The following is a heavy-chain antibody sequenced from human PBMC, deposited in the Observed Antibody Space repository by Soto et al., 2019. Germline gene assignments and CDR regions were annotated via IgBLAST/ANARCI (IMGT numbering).Heavy chain of an antibody. V-gene: IGHV3-30*01. D-gene: IGHD3-22*01. Sequence: GGSLRLSCAASGFTFSSYAMHLVRQAPGKGLEGVAVISYDGSNKYYADYVKGRFTISRDNSKNTLYLQMNSLRAEDTAVYYCSREGDSSGYYFYYYYGMDVWGQGTTVTVSS. CDR2: ISYDGSNK. J-gene: IGHJ6*02. CDR1: GFTFSSYA. CDR3: SREGDSSGYYFYYYYGMDV.